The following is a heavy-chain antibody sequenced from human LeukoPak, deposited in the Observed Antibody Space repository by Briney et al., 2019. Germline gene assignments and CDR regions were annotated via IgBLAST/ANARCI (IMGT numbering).Heavy chain of an antibody. Sequence: SETLSLTCTVSGGSISSYYWSWIRQPPGKGLEWIGYIYYSGSTNYNPSLKSRVTISVDTSKNQFSLKLSSVTAADTAVYYCARTPNLLTRMGCFDYWGQGTLVTVSS. CDR2: IYYSGST. CDR3: ARTPNLLTRMGCFDY. CDR1: GGSISSYY. D-gene: IGHD3-9*01. J-gene: IGHJ4*02. V-gene: IGHV4-59*08.